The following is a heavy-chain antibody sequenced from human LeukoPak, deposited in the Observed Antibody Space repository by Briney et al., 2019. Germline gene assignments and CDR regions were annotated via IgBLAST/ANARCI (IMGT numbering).Heavy chain of an antibody. D-gene: IGHD2-2*01. CDR3: AKDCSTSCYPAFDI. Sequence: PGRSLRLSCAASGFNFSSYAMHWVRQAPGKGLEWVAVISYDGSNKYYADSVKGRFTISRDNSKNTLYLQMNSLRAEDTAVYYCAKDCSTSCYPAFDIWGQGTMVTVSS. J-gene: IGHJ3*02. CDR1: GFNFSSYA. V-gene: IGHV3-30-3*01. CDR2: ISYDGSNK.